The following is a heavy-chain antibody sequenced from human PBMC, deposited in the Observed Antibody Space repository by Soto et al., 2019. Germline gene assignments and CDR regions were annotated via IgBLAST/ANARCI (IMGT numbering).Heavy chain of an antibody. CDR1: GYTFTSYG. CDR3: ARDLNWNYVWDNDAFDI. J-gene: IGHJ3*02. CDR2: ISAYNGNT. V-gene: IGHV1-18*01. Sequence: ASVKVSCKASGYTFTSYGISWVRQAPGQGLEWMGWISAYNGNTNYAQKLQGRVTMTTDTSTSTAYMELRSLRSDDTAVYYCARDLNWNYVWDNDAFDIWGQGTMVTVSS. D-gene: IGHD1-7*01.